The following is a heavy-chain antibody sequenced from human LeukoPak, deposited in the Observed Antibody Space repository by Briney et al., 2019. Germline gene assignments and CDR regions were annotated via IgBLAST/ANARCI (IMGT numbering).Heavy chain of an antibody. D-gene: IGHD6-19*01. CDR1: GFTFSSYA. V-gene: IGHV3-23*01. Sequence: PGGSLRLSCATSGFTFSSYAMSWVRQAPGKGLEWVSAISGNGVSTYYADSVKGRFTISRDNSKNTLYLQMNSLRAEDTAVYYCARSSPGIAVAGVDYWGQGTLVTVSS. CDR2: ISGNGVST. J-gene: IGHJ4*02. CDR3: ARSSPGIAVAGVDY.